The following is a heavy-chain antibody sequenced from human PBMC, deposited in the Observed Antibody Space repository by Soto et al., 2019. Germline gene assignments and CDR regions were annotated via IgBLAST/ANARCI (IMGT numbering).Heavy chain of an antibody. D-gene: IGHD3-3*01. CDR2: IYYSGST. J-gene: IGHJ5*02. V-gene: IGHV4-59*06. CDR1: GGSISSYY. CDR3: ATKGDDYDFWSGYNWFDP. Sequence: PSETLSLTCTVSGGSISSYYWSWIRQHPGKGLEWIGYIYYSGSTYYNPSLKSRVTISVDTSKNQFSLKLSSVTAADTAVYYCATKGDDYDFWSGYNWFDPWGQGTLVTVSS.